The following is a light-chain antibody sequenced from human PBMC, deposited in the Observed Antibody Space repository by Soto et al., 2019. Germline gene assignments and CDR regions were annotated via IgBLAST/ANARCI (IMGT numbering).Light chain of an antibody. V-gene: IGLV2-14*03. CDR2: EVT. CDR3: SSYTNSRPVV. J-gene: IGLJ1*01. CDR1: SSDVGGYNF. Sequence: QSALTQPASVFGSPGQSITISCTGTSSDVGGYNFVSWYQQLPGKAPKLMIYEVTSRPSGVSNRFSGSKSGNTASLTISGLQPEDEAEYYCSSYTNSRPVVFGNGTKSPS.